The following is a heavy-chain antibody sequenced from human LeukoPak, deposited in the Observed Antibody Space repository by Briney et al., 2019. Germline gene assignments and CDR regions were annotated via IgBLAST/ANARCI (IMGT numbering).Heavy chain of an antibody. Sequence: SETLSLTCAVYGVSFSGSCRSWIRQPPGKGLEWIGEINHSGSTNYNPSLKSRVTISVDTSKSQFSLKLSSVTAADTAVYYCASHRRCYPQRADDYWGQGTLVTVSS. CDR3: ASHRRCYPQRADDY. J-gene: IGHJ4*02. CDR2: INHSGST. V-gene: IGHV4-34*01. D-gene: IGHD2-15*01. CDR1: GVSFSGSC.